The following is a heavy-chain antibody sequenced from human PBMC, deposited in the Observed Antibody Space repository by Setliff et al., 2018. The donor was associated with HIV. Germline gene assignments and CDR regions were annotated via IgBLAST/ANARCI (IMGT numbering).Heavy chain of an antibody. V-gene: IGHV4-31*03. D-gene: IGHD3-22*01. J-gene: IGHJ3*02. CDR1: GGSISSGGFY. Sequence: LSLTCNVSGGSISSGGFYWNWIRQHPGKGLEWIGYIYNSGSTYCSPSLQSRLTISVDTSKNQLSLKLTSVPAADTAVYYCARLTYYYDTSGPAAAFDIWGQGTMVTVSS. CDR2: IYNSGST. CDR3: ARLTYYYDTSGPAAAFDI.